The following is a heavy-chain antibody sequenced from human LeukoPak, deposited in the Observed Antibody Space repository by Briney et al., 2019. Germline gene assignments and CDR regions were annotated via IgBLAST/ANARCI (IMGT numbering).Heavy chain of an antibody. CDR2: ISSSSSYI. V-gene: IGHV3-21*01. J-gene: IGHJ5*02. CDR1: GFTFSSYW. Sequence: PGGSLRLSCAASGFTFSSYWMSWVRQAPGKGLEWVSCISSSSSYIYYADSVKGRFTISRDNAKNSLYLQMDSLRAEDTAVYYCARDTEPDVYSGSYYNSFDPRGQGTLVTVSS. D-gene: IGHD1-26*01. CDR3: ARDTEPDVYSGSYYNSFDP.